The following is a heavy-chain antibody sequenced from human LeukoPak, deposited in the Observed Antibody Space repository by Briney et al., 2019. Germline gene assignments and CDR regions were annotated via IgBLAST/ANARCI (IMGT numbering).Heavy chain of an antibody. CDR1: GFTFSNFW. Sequence: PGGSLRLSCAASGFTFSNFWMHWVRQAPGKGLVWVSRINNDGSSTIYADSVKGRFTISRDNAKNTLYLQMNSLRVEDTAVYYCARSEYSSTWYGDYYYYYMDVWGKGTTVTVSS. D-gene: IGHD6-13*01. V-gene: IGHV3-74*01. CDR2: INNDGSST. CDR3: ARSEYSSTWYGDYYYYYMDV. J-gene: IGHJ6*03.